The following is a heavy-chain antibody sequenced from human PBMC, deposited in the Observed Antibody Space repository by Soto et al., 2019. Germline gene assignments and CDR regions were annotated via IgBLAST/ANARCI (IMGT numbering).Heavy chain of an antibody. D-gene: IGHD2-15*01. CDR2: IYYSGST. V-gene: IGHV4-31*03. CDR1: GGSISSGGYY. Sequence: SETLSLTCTVSGGSISSGGYYWSWIRQHPGMGLEWIGYIYYSGSTYYNPSLKSRVTISVDTSKNQFSLKLSSVTAADTAVYYCARGCSGGSCYYYYYGMDVWGQGTTVTVSS. J-gene: IGHJ6*02. CDR3: ARGCSGGSCYYYYYGMDV.